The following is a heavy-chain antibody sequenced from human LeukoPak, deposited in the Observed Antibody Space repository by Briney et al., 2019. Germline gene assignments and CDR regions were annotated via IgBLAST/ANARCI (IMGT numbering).Heavy chain of an antibody. CDR3: AKGSSPLGHFDY. CDR2: ISASGVDT. D-gene: IGHD6-13*01. V-gene: IGHV3-23*01. Sequence: GGSLRLSCAASRFTFSGYAMSWVRQAPGKGVEWVSGISASGVDTYYADSVKGRFTISRDNSKNTLYLQMNSLRAEDTAVYYCAKGSSPLGHFDYWGQGTLVTVSS. CDR1: RFTFSGYA. J-gene: IGHJ4*02.